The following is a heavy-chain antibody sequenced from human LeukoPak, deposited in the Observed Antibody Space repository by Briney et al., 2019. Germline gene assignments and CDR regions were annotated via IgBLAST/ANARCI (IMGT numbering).Heavy chain of an antibody. CDR1: GFTFSSYA. J-gene: IGHJ3*02. CDR2: ISGSGGST. D-gene: IGHD4-17*01. Sequence: GGSLRLSCAASGFTFSSYAMSWVRQAPGKGLEWVSAISGSGGSTYYADSVKGRFTISRDNSKNTLYLQMNGLRAEDTAVYYCAKAPHDYGDYLAAFDIWGQGTMVTVSS. CDR3: AKAPHDYGDYLAAFDI. V-gene: IGHV3-23*01.